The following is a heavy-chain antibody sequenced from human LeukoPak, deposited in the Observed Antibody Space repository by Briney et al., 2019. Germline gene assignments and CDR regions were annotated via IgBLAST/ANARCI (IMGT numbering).Heavy chain of an antibody. CDR2: IIPILGTA. J-gene: IGHJ5*02. D-gene: IGHD2-15*01. Sequence: ASVKVSCKASGGTFSSYAISWVRQAPGQGRDWMGGIIPILGTANYAQKFQGRVTITADKSTSTAYMELSSLRSEDTAVYYCASSPPMGYCSGGSCYGGDWFDPWGQGTLVTVSS. V-gene: IGHV1-69*06. CDR1: GGTFSSYA. CDR3: ASSPPMGYCSGGSCYGGDWFDP.